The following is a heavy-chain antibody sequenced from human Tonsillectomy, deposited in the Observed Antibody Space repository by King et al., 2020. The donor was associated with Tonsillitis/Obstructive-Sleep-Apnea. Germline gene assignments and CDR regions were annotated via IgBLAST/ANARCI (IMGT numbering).Heavy chain of an antibody. J-gene: IGHJ3*02. D-gene: IGHD3-16*01. CDR1: GGSFSGYY. CDR3: ARDNGGGSAFEI. Sequence: QVQLQQWGAGLLKPSETLSLTCDVYGGSFSGYYWSWIRQPPGEGLEWIGEISHIGSTNYNPSLKSRVTISVDTSKNQLSLKLNSVTAAETAVYYCARDNGGGSAFEIWGQGTMFTVSS. CDR2: ISHIGST. V-gene: IGHV4-34*01.